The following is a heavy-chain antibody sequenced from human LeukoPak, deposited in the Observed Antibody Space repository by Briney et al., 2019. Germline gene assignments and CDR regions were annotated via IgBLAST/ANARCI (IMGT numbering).Heavy chain of an antibody. D-gene: IGHD1-26*01. CDR3: ATTTSGNYKR. V-gene: IGHV1-24*01. J-gene: IGHJ4*02. Sequence: ASVKVSCKASGYTFTGYYMHWVRQAPGQGLEWMGGFDPEDGETIYAQKFQGRVTMTEDTSTDTAYMELSSLRSEDTAVYYCATTTSGNYKRWGQGTLVTVSS. CDR2: FDPEDGET. CDR1: GYTFTGYY.